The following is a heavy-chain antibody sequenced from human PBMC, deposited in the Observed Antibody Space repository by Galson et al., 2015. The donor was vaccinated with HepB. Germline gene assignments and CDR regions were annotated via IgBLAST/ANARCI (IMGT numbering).Heavy chain of an antibody. Sequence: ALVKPTQTLTLTCTFSGFSLSTTGVGVGWIRQPPGKALEWLALIYWDDDKRYSPSLKSRLTITKDTSKNQVVLTMTNMDPVDTATYYCAHTGIVGATKWFDPWGQGTLVTVSS. D-gene: IGHD1-26*01. CDR1: GFSLSTTGVG. V-gene: IGHV2-5*02. CDR2: IYWDDDK. J-gene: IGHJ5*02. CDR3: AHTGIVGATKWFDP.